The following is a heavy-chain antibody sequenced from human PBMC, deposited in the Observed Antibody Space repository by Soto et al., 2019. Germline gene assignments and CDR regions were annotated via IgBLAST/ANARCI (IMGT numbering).Heavy chain of an antibody. CDR3: ARGYCSSTSCFDP. V-gene: IGHV4-30-4*01. Sequence: SETLSLTCTVSGGSISSGDYYWSWIRQPPGKGLEWIGYIYYSGSTYYNPSLKSRVTISVDTSKNQFSLKLSSVTAADTAVYYCARGYCSSTSCFDPWGQGTLVTVSS. J-gene: IGHJ5*02. CDR2: IYYSGST. D-gene: IGHD2-2*01. CDR1: GGSISSGDYY.